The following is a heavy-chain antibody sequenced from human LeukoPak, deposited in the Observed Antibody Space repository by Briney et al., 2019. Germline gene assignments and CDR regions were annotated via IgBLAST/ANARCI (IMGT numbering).Heavy chain of an antibody. CDR1: GFTFSSYC. V-gene: IGHV3-30*18. J-gene: IGHJ4*02. Sequence: GGSLRLSCAASGFTFSSYCMHWVRQAPGKGLEWVSVISCDGSNKYYADSVKGRFTISRDNSKNTLYLQMNSLRAEDTAVYYCAKLVGIAVAGTIPNFDYWGQGTLVTVSS. CDR3: AKLVGIAVAGTIPNFDY. CDR2: ISCDGSNK. D-gene: IGHD6-19*01.